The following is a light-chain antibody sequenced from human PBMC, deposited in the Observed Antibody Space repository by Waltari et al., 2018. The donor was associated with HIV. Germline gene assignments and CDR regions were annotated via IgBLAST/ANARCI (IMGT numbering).Light chain of an antibody. CDR3: AAWDDSLGGPV. Sequence: QSVLTQPPSASGTPGQRVTISCSVRTSNIGSNYVHWYQHLPGTAPKLLIYGLNERPSGVSDRFSGSKSGTSASLAISGLRSEDEGDYSCAAWDDSLGGPVFGGGTQLTVL. V-gene: IGLV1-47*01. CDR1: TSNIGSNY. CDR2: GLN. J-gene: IGLJ7*01.